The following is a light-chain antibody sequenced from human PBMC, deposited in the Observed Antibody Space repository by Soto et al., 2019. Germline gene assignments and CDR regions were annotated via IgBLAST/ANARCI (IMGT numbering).Light chain of an antibody. Sequence: EIVLTQSPATLSLSPGERAALSCRVSQGVGRFLAWYQQKPGQAPRLLIYDASNRATGIPARFSGSGSGTDFTLAINNLEPEDFAVYYCQQRSGWPLTFGGGTKVEIK. J-gene: IGKJ4*01. V-gene: IGKV3-11*01. CDR2: DAS. CDR3: QQRSGWPLT. CDR1: QGVGRF.